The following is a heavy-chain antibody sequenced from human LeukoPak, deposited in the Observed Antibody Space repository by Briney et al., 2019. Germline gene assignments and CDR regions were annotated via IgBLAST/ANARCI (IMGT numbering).Heavy chain of an antibody. CDR1: GFTFSSYS. Sequence: GGSLRLSCAASGFTFSSYSMNWVRQAPGKGLEWVSSISSSSSYIYYADSVKGRFTISRDNAKNMLYLQMTNLRPDDTAVYYCGRCAGTPQYYYYYYYMDVWGKGTTVTVSS. CDR2: ISSSSSYI. V-gene: IGHV3-21*06. D-gene: IGHD1/OR15-1a*01. CDR3: GRCAGTPQYYYYYYYMDV. J-gene: IGHJ6*03.